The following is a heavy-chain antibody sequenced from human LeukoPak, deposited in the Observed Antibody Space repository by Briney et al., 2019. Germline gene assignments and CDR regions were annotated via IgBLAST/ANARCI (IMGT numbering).Heavy chain of an antibody. CDR3: ARGAWDFGI. CDR1: GFTFITYS. V-gene: IGHV3-48*01. D-gene: IGHD3-3*01. CDR2: ISSSSSTI. Sequence: GGSLRLSCAASGFTFITYSMNWVRQAPGKGLEWVSYISSSSSTIYYAGSVKGRFTISRDNAKNSLYLQMNSLRAEDTAVYYCARGAWDFGIWGQGTMVTVSS. J-gene: IGHJ3*02.